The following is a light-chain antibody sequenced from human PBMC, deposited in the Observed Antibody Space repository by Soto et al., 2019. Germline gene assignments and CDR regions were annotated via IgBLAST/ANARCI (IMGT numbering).Light chain of an antibody. Sequence: EIVFTQSPATPSLSPGERATLSCRASQSVSSYLAWYQQKPGQAPRLLIYDASNRATAIQGRFSGSGSGTDFTLTISSLEPEDFAVYYCQQRGNWPLTFGGGTKVEI. CDR1: QSVSSY. CDR3: QQRGNWPLT. V-gene: IGKV3-11*01. CDR2: DAS. J-gene: IGKJ4*01.